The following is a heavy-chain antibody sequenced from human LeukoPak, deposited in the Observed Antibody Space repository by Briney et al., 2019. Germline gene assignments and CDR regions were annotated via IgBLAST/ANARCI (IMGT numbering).Heavy chain of an antibody. V-gene: IGHV3-23*01. CDR1: GLTFSSYA. J-gene: IGHJ5*02. D-gene: IGHD2-15*01. Sequence: PGGSLRLSCAASGLTFSSYAMSWVRQAPGKGLKWVSAISGSGGSTYYADSVKGRFTISRDNSKNTLYLQMNSLRAEDTAVYYCAKAGETVGAALDWFDPWGQGTLVTVSS. CDR3: AKAGETVGAALDWFDP. CDR2: ISGSGGST.